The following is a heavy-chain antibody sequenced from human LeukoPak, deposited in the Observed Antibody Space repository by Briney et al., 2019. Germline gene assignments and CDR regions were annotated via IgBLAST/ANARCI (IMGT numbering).Heavy chain of an antibody. V-gene: IGHV3-7*01. CDR3: AEGDYMDV. Sequence: PGGSLRLSCAASGFTLSSSWMSWARQAPGKGLEWVANINQDGSAKQYADSVKGRFTISRDNAKNSLYVQMNSLRGEDAAVYYCAEGDYMDVWGKGTTVTVSS. CDR1: GFTLSSSW. J-gene: IGHJ6*03. CDR2: INQDGSAK.